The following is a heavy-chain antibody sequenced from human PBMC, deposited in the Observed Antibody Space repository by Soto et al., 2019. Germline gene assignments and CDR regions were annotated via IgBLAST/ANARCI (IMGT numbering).Heavy chain of an antibody. D-gene: IGHD6-13*01. V-gene: IGHV1-69*13. CDR2: IIPIFGTA. Sequence: ASVKVSCKASGGTFSSYAISWVRQAPGQGLEWMGGIIPIFGTANYAQKFQGRVTITADESTSTAYMELSSLRSEDTAVYYCARAVVHWQQLVGAWGAVDYWGQGTLVTVSS. J-gene: IGHJ4*02. CDR3: ARAVVHWQQLVGAWGAVDY. CDR1: GGTFSSYA.